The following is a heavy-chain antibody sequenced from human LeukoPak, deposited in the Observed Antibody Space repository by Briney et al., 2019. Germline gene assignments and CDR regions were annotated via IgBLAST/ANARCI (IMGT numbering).Heavy chain of an antibody. CDR3: ARNYDFWSSPYSSGY. V-gene: IGHV3-23*01. Sequence: PGGSLRLSCAASGFTFSSYAMSWVRQAPGKGLEWVSAISGSGGSTYYADSVKGRFTISRDDSKNTLYLQMNSLRAEDTAVYYCARNYDFWSSPYSSGYWGQGTLVTVSS. J-gene: IGHJ4*02. CDR2: ISGSGGST. D-gene: IGHD3-3*01. CDR1: GFTFSSYA.